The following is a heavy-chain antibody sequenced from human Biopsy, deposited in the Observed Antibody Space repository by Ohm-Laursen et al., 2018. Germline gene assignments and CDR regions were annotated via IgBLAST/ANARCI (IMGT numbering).Heavy chain of an antibody. Sequence: PSDTLSLTCTVSGGSISNYYWTWIRQPPGKGLEWIASIYYSGTTNKNPSLKSRVTISADTSKRQFYLELSSVTAADTAIYYCARVRGGFLEWFDYWGQGTLITVSS. V-gene: IGHV4-59*07. D-gene: IGHD3-3*01. J-gene: IGHJ5*01. CDR3: ARVRGGFLEWFDY. CDR2: IYYSGTT. CDR1: GGSISNYY.